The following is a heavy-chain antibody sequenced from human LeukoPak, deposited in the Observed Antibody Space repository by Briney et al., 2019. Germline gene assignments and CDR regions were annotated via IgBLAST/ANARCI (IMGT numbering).Heavy chain of an antibody. D-gene: IGHD1-26*01. Sequence: GGSLRLSCAASGFTFSSYSMDWVRQAPGKGLGWVSSISSSSSYIYYADSVKGRFTISRDNAKNSLYLQMNSLRAEDTAVYYCARGARARYYFDYWGQGTLVTVSS. CDR1: GFTFSSYS. J-gene: IGHJ4*02. CDR3: ARGARARYYFDY. V-gene: IGHV3-21*01. CDR2: ISSSSSYI.